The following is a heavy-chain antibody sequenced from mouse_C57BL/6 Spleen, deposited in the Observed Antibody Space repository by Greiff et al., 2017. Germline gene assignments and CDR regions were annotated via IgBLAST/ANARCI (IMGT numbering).Heavy chain of an antibody. J-gene: IGHJ4*01. CDR1: GFNIKDDY. Sequence: EVQLQQSGAELVRPGASVKLSCTASGFNIKDDYMHWVKQRPEQGLEWIGWIDPENGDTEYASKFQGKATITADTSSNTAYLQLRSLTYEETAVYYCTHRSITTGAEVYYAMDYWGQGTSVTVSS. CDR3: THRSITTGAEVYYAMDY. CDR2: IDPENGDT. D-gene: IGHD1-1*01. V-gene: IGHV14-4*01.